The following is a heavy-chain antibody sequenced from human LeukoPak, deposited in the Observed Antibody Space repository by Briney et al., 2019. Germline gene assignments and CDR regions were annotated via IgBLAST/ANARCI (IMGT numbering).Heavy chain of an antibody. CDR2: IYYSGST. J-gene: IGHJ6*02. Sequence: SETLSLTCTVSGASISDYYWSWIRQPPGKGLEWIGYIYYSGSTNYNPSLKSRVTISVVTSKNQFSLRLSSVTAADTAVYYCARGLRDYYAMDVWGQGTTVTVSS. V-gene: IGHV4-59*12. CDR1: GASISDYY. CDR3: ARGLRDYYAMDV.